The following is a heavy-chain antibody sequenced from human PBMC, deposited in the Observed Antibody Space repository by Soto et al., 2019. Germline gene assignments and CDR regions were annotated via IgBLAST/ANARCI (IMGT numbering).Heavy chain of an antibody. Sequence: GGSLRLSCAASAFTFSSYGMHWVRQAPGKGLEWVAVIWYDGSNKYYADSVKGRFNISRDNSKNTLYLQMNSLRAEDTAVYYCARDEGGPWGQGTLVTVSS. CDR3: ARDEGGP. J-gene: IGHJ5*02. CDR2: IWYDGSNK. CDR1: AFTFSSYG. V-gene: IGHV3-33*01. D-gene: IGHD3-16*01.